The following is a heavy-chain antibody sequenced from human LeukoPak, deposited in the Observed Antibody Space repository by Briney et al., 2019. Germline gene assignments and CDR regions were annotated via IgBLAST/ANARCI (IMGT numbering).Heavy chain of an antibody. Sequence: SETLSLTCAVYGGSFSGYYWSWIRQPPGKGLEWIGEINHSGSTNYNPSLKSRVTISVDTSKNQFSLKLSSVTAADTAVYYCARGGNWGQGVYWGQGTLVTVSS. CDR3: ARGGNWGQGVY. CDR1: GGSFSGYY. V-gene: IGHV4-34*01. D-gene: IGHD7-27*01. CDR2: INHSGST. J-gene: IGHJ4*02.